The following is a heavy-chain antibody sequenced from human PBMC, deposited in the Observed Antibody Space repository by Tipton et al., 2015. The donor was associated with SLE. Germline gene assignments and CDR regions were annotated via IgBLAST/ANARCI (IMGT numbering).Heavy chain of an antibody. CDR3: ARDSPGP. CDR2: IYYSGST. V-gene: IGHV4-59*11. Sequence: TLSLTCTVSGGSISSHYWSWIRQPPGKGLEWIGYIYYSGSTNYNPSLKNRVTISVDTSKNQFSLKLSSVTAADTAVCYCARDSPGPWGQGTLVTVSS. J-gene: IGHJ4*02. CDR1: GGSISSHY.